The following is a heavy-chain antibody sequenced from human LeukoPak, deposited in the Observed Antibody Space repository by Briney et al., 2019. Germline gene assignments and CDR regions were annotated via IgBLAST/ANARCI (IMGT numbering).Heavy chain of an antibody. D-gene: IGHD3-22*01. CDR3: AKEIYSDSSAYVDY. CDR1: GFTFSSYA. Sequence: GGSLRLSCAASGFTFSSYAMSWVRQAPGKGLEWVSAISGSGDNTYYADSVKGRFTISRDNSKNTLYLQMNSLRAEDTAVYYCAKEIYSDSSAYVDYWGQGTLVTVSS. CDR2: ISGSGDNT. V-gene: IGHV3-23*01. J-gene: IGHJ4*02.